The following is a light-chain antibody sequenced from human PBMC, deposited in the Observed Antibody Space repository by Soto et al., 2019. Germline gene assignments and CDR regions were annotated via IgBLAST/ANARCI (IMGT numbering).Light chain of an antibody. J-gene: IGKJ5*01. CDR1: HIIGNF. CDR3: QQSFNTPIT. V-gene: IGKV1-39*01. CDR2: GAS. Sequence: DLEMTQSPSSLSASVGDRVTIACRATHIIGNFLNWYQQKPGKAPKLLIYGASSLQSGVPSRFSGSGSGTDFTLTISSLQPEDSATYYCQQSFNTPITFGQGTRLEIK.